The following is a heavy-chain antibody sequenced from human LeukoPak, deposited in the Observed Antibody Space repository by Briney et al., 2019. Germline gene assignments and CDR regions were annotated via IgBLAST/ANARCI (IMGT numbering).Heavy chain of an antibody. CDR1: GFTFSSYA. D-gene: IGHD3-9*01. CDR2: IRGSGGST. V-gene: IGHV3-23*01. J-gene: IGHJ4*02. Sequence: PGGSLRLSCAASGFTFSSYAMSWVRQAPGRGLEWVSSIRGSGGSTYYADSVRGRFTISRDNSKNTLYLQMNNPRVEDTAIYYCARVHDTTGYYHYFDSWGQGTLVTVSS. CDR3: ARVHDTTGYYHYFDS.